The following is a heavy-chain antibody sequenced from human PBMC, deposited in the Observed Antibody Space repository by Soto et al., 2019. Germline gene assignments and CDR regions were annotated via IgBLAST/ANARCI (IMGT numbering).Heavy chain of an antibody. V-gene: IGHV4-59*01. D-gene: IGHD3-9*01. CDR2: IYYTGST. CDR1: GGSISSYY. J-gene: IGHJ6*02. CDR3: ARGGSYYDILTGYYEKRRRSGMDV. Sequence: SETLSLTCTVSGGSISSYYWSWARQPPGKGLEWIGYIYYTGSTYYNPSLKSRVTMSIDTSRSQLLLQLNSVAAADTAVYYCARGGSYYDILTGYYEKRRRSGMDVWGQGTTVT.